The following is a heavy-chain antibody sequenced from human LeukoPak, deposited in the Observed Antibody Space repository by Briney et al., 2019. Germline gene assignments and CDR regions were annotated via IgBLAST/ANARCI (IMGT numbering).Heavy chain of an antibody. CDR1: GGSFSGYY. CDR2: INHSGST. J-gene: IGHJ4*02. Sequence: SETLSLTCVVYGGSFSGYYWSWIRQPPGKGLEWIGEINHSGSTNYNPSLKSRVTVSVDSSKNQFSLKLSSVTAADTAMYYCAFTTGNYYLDCWGQGTLVTVSS. CDR3: AFTTGNYYLDC. V-gene: IGHV4-34*01. D-gene: IGHD1-7*01.